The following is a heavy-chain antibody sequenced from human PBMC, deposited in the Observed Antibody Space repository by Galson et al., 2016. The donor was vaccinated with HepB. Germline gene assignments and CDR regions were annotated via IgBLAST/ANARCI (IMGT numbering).Heavy chain of an antibody. Sequence: SDYWMTRVRQAPGKGLEWIGSIYYSGSTYYNPSLKSRVTISVDTSKNQFSLKLSSVTAADTAVYYCARTQVGEIAAAGTWFDYWGQGTLVTVSS. V-gene: IGHV4-39*01. CDR1: SDY. D-gene: IGHD6-13*01. CDR2: IYYSGST. CDR3: ARTQVGEIAAAGTWFDY. J-gene: IGHJ4*02.